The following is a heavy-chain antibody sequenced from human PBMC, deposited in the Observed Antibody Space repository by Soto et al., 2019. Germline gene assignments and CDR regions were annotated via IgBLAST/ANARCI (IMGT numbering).Heavy chain of an antibody. J-gene: IGHJ4*02. CDR1: GGSFSDYY. D-gene: IGHD1-26*01. V-gene: IGHV4-34*02. CDR3: AREEPASRHHDY. CDR2: VSHSGST. Sequence: QVQLQQWGAGLLKPSDTLSLTCAVYGGSFSDYYWSWIRQTPEKGLEWIGEVSHSGSTTYNPSLRDRDTMAIDTSKNQYSLTLSSVTAADAAMYFCAREEPASRHHDYWGQGNLVTVSS.